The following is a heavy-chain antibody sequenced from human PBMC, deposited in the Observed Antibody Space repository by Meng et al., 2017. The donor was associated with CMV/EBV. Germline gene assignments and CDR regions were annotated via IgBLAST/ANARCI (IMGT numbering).Heavy chain of an antibody. V-gene: IGHV1-46*01. CDR2: INPSGGST. CDR1: GYTFTSYY. J-gene: IGHJ6*02. D-gene: IGHD3-10*01. Sequence: ASVKVSCKASGYTFTSYYMHWVRQAPGQGLEWMGIINPSGGSTSYAQKFQGRVTMARDTSTSTVYIELSSLRSEDTAVYYCARESGSGSYYIHYGMDVWGQGTTVTVSS. CDR3: ARESGSGSYYIHYGMDV.